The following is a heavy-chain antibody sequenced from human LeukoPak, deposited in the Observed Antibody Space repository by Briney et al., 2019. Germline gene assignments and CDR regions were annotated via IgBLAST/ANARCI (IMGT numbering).Heavy chain of an antibody. CDR3: AKHWSYCSTTSCFFNYYYYYMDV. D-gene: IGHD2-2*01. J-gene: IGHJ6*03. Sequence: SGGSLRLSCAASGFTFSSYGMHWVRHAPGKGLEWVAVISYDGSNKYYPDSVKGRFTISRDNSKNTLYLQMNNLRAEDTAVYYCAKHWSYCSTTSCFFNYYYYYMDVWGKGTTVTVSS. CDR1: GFTFSSYG. CDR2: ISYDGSNK. V-gene: IGHV3-30*18.